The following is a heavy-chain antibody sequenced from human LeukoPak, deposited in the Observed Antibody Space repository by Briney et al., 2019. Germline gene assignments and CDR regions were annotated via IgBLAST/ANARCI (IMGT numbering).Heavy chain of an antibody. CDR2: ISHSGST. J-gene: IGHJ4*02. V-gene: IGHV4-59*01. Sequence: SETLSLTCTVSGGSIRSYYWSWIRQPPGKGLEWIGYISHSGSTYYNPSLKSRVTISTDTSKTQFSLNLSSVTAADTAVYYCARIGHEDYYFDYWGQGALVTVSS. CDR3: ARIGHEDYYFDY. CDR1: GGSIRSYY.